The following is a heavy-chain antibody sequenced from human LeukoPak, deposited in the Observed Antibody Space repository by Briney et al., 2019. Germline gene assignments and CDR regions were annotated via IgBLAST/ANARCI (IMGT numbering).Heavy chain of an antibody. V-gene: IGHV3-23*01. CDR1: GFTFSSYA. D-gene: IGHD5-12*01. J-gene: IGHJ4*02. CDR2: ISGSGGST. Sequence: GGSLRLSCAASGFTFSSYAMSWVRQAPGKGLEWVSAISGSGGSTYYADSVKGRFTVSRDNSMNTLYLQMNSLRIDDTAVYYCVRDYSGYDRFDSWGQGTLVTVSS. CDR3: VRDYSGYDRFDS.